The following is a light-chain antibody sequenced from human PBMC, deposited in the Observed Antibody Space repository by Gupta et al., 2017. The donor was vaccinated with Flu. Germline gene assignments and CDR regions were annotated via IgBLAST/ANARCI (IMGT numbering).Light chain of an antibody. Sequence: QLVLAQSPSASASLGASVKLTCTLRSGHSSYALAWHQQQPGKGPRYLMKLNSDGSHSKGDGIPDRFSGSSSGAERYITISSLQSEDEADYYCQTWGTGIWVFGGGTKLTVL. CDR1: SGHSSYA. J-gene: IGLJ3*02. V-gene: IGLV4-69*01. CDR2: LNSDGSH. CDR3: QTWGTGIWV.